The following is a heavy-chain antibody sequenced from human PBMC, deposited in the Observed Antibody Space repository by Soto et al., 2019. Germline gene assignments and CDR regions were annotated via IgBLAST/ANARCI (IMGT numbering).Heavy chain of an antibody. Sequence: GASVKVSCKASGGTFSSYAISWVRQAPGQGLEWMGGIIPIFGTANYAQKFQGRVTITADKSTSTAYMELSSLRSEDAAVYYCARVQLDSSSSGWFDPWGQGTLVTVSS. CDR2: IIPIFGTA. V-gene: IGHV1-69*06. J-gene: IGHJ5*02. D-gene: IGHD6-6*01. CDR1: GGTFSSYA. CDR3: ARVQLDSSSSGWFDP.